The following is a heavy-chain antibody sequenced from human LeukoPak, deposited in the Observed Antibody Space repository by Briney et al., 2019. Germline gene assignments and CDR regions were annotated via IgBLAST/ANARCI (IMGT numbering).Heavy chain of an antibody. CDR2: IIPMLGRS. CDR1: GGSFSSYG. D-gene: IGHD5-18*01. CDR3: AREDHTANNWFDP. Sequence: SVKVSCKASGGSFSSYGISWVRQAPGQGLEWMGGIIPMLGRSNYAQKFQGRVTISTDESTSTAYMEMNSLRSEDTAGYYCAREDHTANNWFDPWGQGTLVTVSS. J-gene: IGHJ5*02. V-gene: IGHV1-69*05.